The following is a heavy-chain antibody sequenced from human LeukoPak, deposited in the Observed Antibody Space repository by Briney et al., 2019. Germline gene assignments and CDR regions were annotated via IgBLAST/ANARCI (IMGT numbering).Heavy chain of an antibody. Sequence: PSETLSFTCTVSGGSISSYYWSWIRQPPGKGLEWIGYIYTSGSTNYNPSLKSRVTISVDTSKNQFSLKLSSVTAADTAVYYCARHLRTGRIAARGTYFDYWGQGTLVTVSS. J-gene: IGHJ4*02. CDR3: ARHLRTGRIAARGTYFDY. CDR1: GGSISSYY. V-gene: IGHV4-4*09. D-gene: IGHD6-6*01. CDR2: IYTSGST.